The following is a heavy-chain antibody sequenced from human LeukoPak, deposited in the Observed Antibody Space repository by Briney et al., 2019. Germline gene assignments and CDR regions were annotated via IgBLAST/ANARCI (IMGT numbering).Heavy chain of an antibody. J-gene: IGHJ4*02. CDR2: INNDESSI. CDR3: AKELAAAGKFERFDY. V-gene: IGHV3-74*01. D-gene: IGHD6-13*01. Sequence: GGSLRLSCAASGFTFSSYWMHWVRQAPGKGLVWVSRINNDESSINYADSVKGRFTISRDNAKNTLYLQMNSLRAEDTAVYYCAKELAAAGKFERFDYWGQGTLVTVSS. CDR1: GFTFSSYW.